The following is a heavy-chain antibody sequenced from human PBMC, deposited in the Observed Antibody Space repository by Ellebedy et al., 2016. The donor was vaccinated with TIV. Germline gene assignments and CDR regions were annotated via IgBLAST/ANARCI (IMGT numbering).Heavy chain of an antibody. D-gene: IGHD2-2*01. V-gene: IGHV3-43*01. CDR3: AKDIYSVWVVPAGDPIYYYYGMDV. CDR2: ISWDGGST. J-gene: IGHJ6*02. CDR1: GFTFDDYT. Sequence: GESLKISCAASGFTFDDYTMHWVRQAPGKGLEWVSLISWDGGSTYYADSVKGRFTISRDNSKNSLYLQMNSLRTEDTALYYCAKDIYSVWVVPAGDPIYYYYGMDVWGQGTTVTVSS.